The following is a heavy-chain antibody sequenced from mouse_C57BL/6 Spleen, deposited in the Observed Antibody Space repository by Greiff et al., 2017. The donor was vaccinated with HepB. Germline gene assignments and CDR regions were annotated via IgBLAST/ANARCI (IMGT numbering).Heavy chain of an antibody. J-gene: IGHJ2*01. CDR2: ISDGGSYT. CDR1: GFTFSSYA. CDR3: ARDRQGYYFDY. Sequence: EVQLVESGGGLVKPGGSLKLSCAASGFTFSSYAMSWVRQTPEKRLEWVATISDGGSYTYYPDNVKGRFTISRDNAKNNLYLQMSHLKYEDTAMYYCARDRQGYYFDYWGQGTTLTVSS. V-gene: IGHV5-4*01.